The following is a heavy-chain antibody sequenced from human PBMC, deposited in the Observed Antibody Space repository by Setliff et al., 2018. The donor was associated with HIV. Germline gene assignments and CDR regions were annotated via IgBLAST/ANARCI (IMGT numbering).Heavy chain of an antibody. V-gene: IGHV4-61*09. CDR2: IYSSGST. CDR1: GGSISSGSYY. J-gene: IGHJ5*02. Sequence: LSLTCTVSGGSISSGSYYWTWIRQPAGKGLEWIGHIYSSGSTNYNPSLKSRVTISLDTSKNQFSLKLNSVTAADTAVYYCARGYGSGSYEWFDPWGQGTLVTVSS. CDR3: ARGYGSGSYEWFDP. D-gene: IGHD3-10*01.